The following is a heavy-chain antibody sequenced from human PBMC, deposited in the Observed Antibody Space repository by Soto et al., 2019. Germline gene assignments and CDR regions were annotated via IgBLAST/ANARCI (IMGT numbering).Heavy chain of an antibody. CDR1: GGTFRNHF. D-gene: IGHD3-10*01. V-gene: IGHV1-69*13. CDR2: IIPIIGTP. J-gene: IGHJ4*02. Sequence: SVKVSCKASGGTFRNHFFNWVRQAPGQGLEWMGGIIPIIGTPNYAQKFQGRVTITADASTSTVYLEVSSLRSQDTAVYYCARDLEFRDGTISHLDYWGQGTLVTVSS. CDR3: ARDLEFRDGTISHLDY.